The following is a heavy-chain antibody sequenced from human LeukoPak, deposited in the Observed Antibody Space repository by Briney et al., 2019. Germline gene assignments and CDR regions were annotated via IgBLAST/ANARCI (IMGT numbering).Heavy chain of an antibody. V-gene: IGHV3-48*01. CDR3: AKGGLFDY. J-gene: IGHJ4*02. CDR2: ISSGSGSI. CDR1: GFTFSSFS. Sequence: PGGSLRLSCAASGFTFSSFSMIWVRQAPGKGLEWLSYISSGSGSIYYADSVKGRFTISRDNAKNSLYLQMNSLRAEDTAVYYCAKGGLFDYWGQGTLVTVSS.